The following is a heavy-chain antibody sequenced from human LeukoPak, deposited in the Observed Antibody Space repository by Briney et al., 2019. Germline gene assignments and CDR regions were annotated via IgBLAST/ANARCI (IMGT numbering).Heavy chain of an antibody. CDR3: AKDVKQQLAFDY. D-gene: IGHD6-13*01. CDR2: ISGSGGST. V-gene: IGHV3-23*01. J-gene: IGHJ4*02. Sequence: PGGSLRLSCAASGFTFSSYAMSWVRQAPGKGLEWVSAISGSGGSTYYADSVKGRFTISRDNSKNTLYLQMNSLRAEETAVYYCAKDVKQQLAFDYWGQGTLVTVSS. CDR1: GFTFSSYA.